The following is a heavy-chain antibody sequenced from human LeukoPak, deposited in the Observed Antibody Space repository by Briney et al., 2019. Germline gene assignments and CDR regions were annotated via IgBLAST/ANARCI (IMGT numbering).Heavy chain of an antibody. J-gene: IGHJ6*02. CDR3: ARSIVVVPAAMYYYYYGMDV. CDR1: GYTFTSYG. D-gene: IGHD2-2*01. Sequence: ASVKVSCKASGYTFTSYGIGWVRQAPGQGLEWMGWISAYNGNTNYAQKLQGRVTMTTDTSTSTAYMELRSLRSDDTAVYYCARSIVVVPAAMYYYYYGMDVWGQGTTVTVSS. V-gene: IGHV1-18*01. CDR2: ISAYNGNT.